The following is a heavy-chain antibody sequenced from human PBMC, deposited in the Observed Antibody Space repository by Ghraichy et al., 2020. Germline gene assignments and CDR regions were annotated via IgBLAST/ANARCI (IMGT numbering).Heavy chain of an antibody. CDR3: ARGSHCSGGSCYSFDY. CDR1: GYTFTSYD. CDR2: MNPNSGNT. J-gene: IGHJ4*02. V-gene: IGHV1-8*01. D-gene: IGHD2-15*01. Sequence: ASVKVSCKASGYTFTSYDINWVRQATGQGLEWMGWMNPNSGNTGYAQKFQGRVTMTRNTSISTAYMELSSLRSEDTAVYYCARGSHCSGGSCYSFDYWGQGTLVTVSS.